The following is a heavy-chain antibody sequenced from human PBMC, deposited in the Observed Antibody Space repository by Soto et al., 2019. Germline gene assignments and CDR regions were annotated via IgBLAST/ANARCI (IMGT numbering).Heavy chain of an antibody. CDR3: TRGSRYSSGWYYYYYYGMDV. Sequence: SLKISCTASGFTFGDYAMSWVRQAPGKGLEWVGFIRSKAYGGTTEYAASVKGRFTILRDDSKSIAYLQMNSLKTEDTAVYYCTRGSRYSSGWYYYYYYGMDVWGQGTTVTVSS. CDR1: GFTFGDYA. V-gene: IGHV3-49*04. CDR2: IRSKAYGGTT. D-gene: IGHD6-19*01. J-gene: IGHJ6*02.